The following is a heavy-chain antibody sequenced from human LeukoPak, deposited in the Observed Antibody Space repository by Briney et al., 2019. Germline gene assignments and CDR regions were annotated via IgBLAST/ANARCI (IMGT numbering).Heavy chain of an antibody. D-gene: IGHD3-16*01. CDR3: ARVVGGVGLDY. CDR1: GGSISGYY. Sequence: SETLSLTCTVSGGSISGYYWTRIRQPPGEALEYIGCIYYTGSTNYNPSLNSRVTISVDTSKNQFALKLSSVTAADTAVYYCARVVGGVGLDYWGQGTLVTVSS. CDR2: IYYTGST. V-gene: IGHV4-59*01. J-gene: IGHJ4*02.